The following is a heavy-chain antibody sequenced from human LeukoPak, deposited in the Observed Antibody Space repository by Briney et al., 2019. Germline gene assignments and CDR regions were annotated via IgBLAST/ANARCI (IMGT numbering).Heavy chain of an antibody. D-gene: IGHD3-10*01. J-gene: IGHJ4*02. CDR3: ARPYYYGSGSHRDY. CDR2: INPNSGGT. V-gene: IGHV1-2*02. CDR1: GYTFTGYY. Sequence: ASVKVSCKASGYTFTGYYMHWVRQAPGQGLEWMGWINPNSGGTNYAQKFQGRVTMTRDTSISTAYMELSRLRSDDTAVYYCARPYYYGSGSHRDYWGQGTLVTVSS.